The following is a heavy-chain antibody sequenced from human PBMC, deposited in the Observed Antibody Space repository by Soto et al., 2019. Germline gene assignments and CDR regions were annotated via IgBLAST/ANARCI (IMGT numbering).Heavy chain of an antibody. CDR2: INAGTGKT. CDR3: ARAGDDCSTTNCYMIDY. CDR1: GYTFTTYA. D-gene: IGHD2-2*02. V-gene: IGHV1-3*01. J-gene: IGHJ4*02. Sequence: ASVKVSCKASGYTFTTYAMHWVRQAPGQRLEWMGWINAGTGKTKYSQKSPGRVNSPRDTSATTVYMELSSLRSEDTAVYYCARAGDDCSTTNCYMIDYWGQGTLVTVSS.